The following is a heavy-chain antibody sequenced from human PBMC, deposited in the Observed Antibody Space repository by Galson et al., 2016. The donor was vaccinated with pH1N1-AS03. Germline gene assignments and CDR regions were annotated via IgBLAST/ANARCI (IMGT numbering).Heavy chain of an antibody. CDR1: EYIFTGFY. CDR3: ARDPRGPCTSATCATTYYFGMDV. CDR2: INTESGVP. J-gene: IGHJ6*02. D-gene: IGHD2-2*01. V-gene: IGHV1-2*04. Sequence: SVKVSCKASEYIFTGFYVHWVRQAPGQGLEWMGWINTESGVPNYAQKFEAWVTMTRDTSVSTAYMELYGLKSDDTAVYYCARDPRGPCTSATCATTYYFGMDVWGQGTTVIVSS.